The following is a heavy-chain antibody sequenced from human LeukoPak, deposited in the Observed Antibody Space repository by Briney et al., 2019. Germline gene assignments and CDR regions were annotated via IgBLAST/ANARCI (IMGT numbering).Heavy chain of an antibody. J-gene: IGHJ6*02. V-gene: IGHV4-59*08. CDR1: GGSISSYY. D-gene: IGHD3-3*01. CDR2: IYYSGST. CDR3: ARQVYDFWSGYYYYGMDV. Sequence: SETLSLTCTVSGGSISSYYWSWIRQPPGKGLEWIGYIYYSGSTNYNPSLKSRVTISVDTSKNQFSLKLSSVTAADTAVYYCARQVYDFWSGYYYYGMDVWGQGTTVTVSS.